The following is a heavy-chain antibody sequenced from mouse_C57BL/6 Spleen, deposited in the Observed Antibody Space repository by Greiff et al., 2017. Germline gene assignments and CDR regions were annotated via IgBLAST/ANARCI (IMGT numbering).Heavy chain of an antibody. Sequence: DVKLQESGAELVRPGASVKLSCTASGFNIKDDYMHWVKQRPEQDLEWIGWIDPENGDTEYASKFQGKATITADTSSNTAYLQLSSLTSEDTAVYYCTTGIYYGNYGDYWGQGTTLTVSS. CDR1: GFNIKDDY. J-gene: IGHJ2*01. V-gene: IGHV14-4*01. CDR3: TTGIYYGNYGDY. D-gene: IGHD2-1*01. CDR2: IDPENGDT.